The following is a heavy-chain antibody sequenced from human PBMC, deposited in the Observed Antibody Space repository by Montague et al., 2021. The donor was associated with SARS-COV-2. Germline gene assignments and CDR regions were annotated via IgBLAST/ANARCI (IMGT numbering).Heavy chain of an antibody. D-gene: IGHD1-14*01. CDR3: TQERGPGRTTWHYFDY. Sequence: CAISGDSVSSNIAAWNWIRQSPSRGLEWLGRTYYRSKWYNDYAVSVRSRITISPDTSENQFSLQLNSVTPEDTAVDYCTQERGPGRTTWHYFDYWGQGTLVAVSS. CDR2: TYYRSKWYN. CDR1: GDSVSSNIAA. J-gene: IGHJ4*02. V-gene: IGHV6-1*01.